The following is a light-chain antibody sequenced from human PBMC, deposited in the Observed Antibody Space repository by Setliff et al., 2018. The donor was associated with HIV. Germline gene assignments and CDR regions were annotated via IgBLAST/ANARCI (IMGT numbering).Light chain of an antibody. Sequence: SYELTQPPSVSVAPGKTARITCGGNNIGSKSVHWHQQKPGQAPVLVIYYDSDRPSGIPERFSGSNSGNTATLTISRVEAGDEADYYCQVWDSSSDHDVFGTGTKSTVL. CDR1: NIGSKS. V-gene: IGLV3-21*04. J-gene: IGLJ1*01. CDR3: QVWDSSSDHDV. CDR2: YDS.